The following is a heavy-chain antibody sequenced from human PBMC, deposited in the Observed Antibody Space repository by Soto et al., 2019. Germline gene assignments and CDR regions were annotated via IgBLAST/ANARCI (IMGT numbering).Heavy chain of an antibody. Sequence: EVQLVESGGGLVQPGESLRLSCEASGLTFDAYWMNWVRQAPGKGLEWVANIKHDASDEYYVDSVKGRFTISRDNGKSSLYLEMRDLRAEYTAVYYCVRDVYGWGSFGTWGQGTLVTVSS. CDR1: GLTFDAYW. V-gene: IGHV3-7*01. CDR2: IKHDASDE. J-gene: IGHJ5*02. D-gene: IGHD3-10*01. CDR3: VRDVYGWGSFGT.